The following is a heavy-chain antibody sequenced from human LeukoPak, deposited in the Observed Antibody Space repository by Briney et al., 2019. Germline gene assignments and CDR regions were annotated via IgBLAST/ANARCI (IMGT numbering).Heavy chain of an antibody. CDR1: GFTVSSKY. J-gene: IGHJ4*02. Sequence: PGGSLRLSCAASGFTVSSKYINWVRQAPGKGLEWVSLIYGSTSADYADFVKGRFTISRDNSMNTVYLQMNSLRAEDTAIYYCARLNFGDDYWGQGTLVAVSS. CDR3: ARLNFGDDY. CDR2: IYGSTSA. D-gene: IGHD4-17*01. V-gene: IGHV3-66*01.